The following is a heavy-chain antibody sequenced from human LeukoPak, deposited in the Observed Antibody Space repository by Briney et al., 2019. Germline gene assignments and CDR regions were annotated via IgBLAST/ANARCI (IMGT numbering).Heavy chain of an antibody. D-gene: IGHD6-19*01. CDR1: GFSLSTSGVG. V-gene: IGHV2-5*02. CDR2: IYWDDDK. CDR3: AHNGDRGDSSGRYLEYYFDY. J-gene: IGHJ4*02. Sequence: SGPTLVNPTQTLTLTCTFSGFSLSTSGVGVGWIRQPPGKALEWLALIYWDDDKRYSPSLKSRLTITKDTSKNQVVLTMTNMDPVDTATYYCAHNGDRGDSSGRYLEYYFDYWGQGTLVTVSS.